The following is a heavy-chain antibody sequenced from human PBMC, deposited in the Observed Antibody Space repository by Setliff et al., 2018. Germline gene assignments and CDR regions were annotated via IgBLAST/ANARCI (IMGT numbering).Heavy chain of an antibody. D-gene: IGHD1-1*01. CDR2: ISASGST. CDR3: ARDGHNVYYFDY. J-gene: IGHJ4*02. CDR1: GASISSYY. Sequence: SETLSLTCTVSGASISSYYWTWIRQPAGKGLEWIGRISASGSTNYNPSLKSRVTMSVATSKNQVSLNLSSVTAADTAVYYCARDGHNVYYFDYWGLGTLVTVS. V-gene: IGHV4-4*07.